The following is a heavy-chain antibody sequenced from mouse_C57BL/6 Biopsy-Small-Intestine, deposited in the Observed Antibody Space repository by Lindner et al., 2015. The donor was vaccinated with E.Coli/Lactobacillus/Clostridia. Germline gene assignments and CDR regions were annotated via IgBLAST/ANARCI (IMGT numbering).Heavy chain of an antibody. Sequence: SVKVSCKASGYVFTSYAIHWLRQAPGQRLEWMGWINTGDGNTKYSQNFQGRVTITRDKFAKTAYMELSSLKFEDTAVYYCSKEDCGGGACYSFGYWGQGTLVAVS. CDR3: SKEDCGGGACYSFGY. CDR1: GYVFTSYA. V-gene: IGHV1S56*01. CDR2: INTGDGNT. J-gene: IGHJ3*02. D-gene: IGHD1-1*02.